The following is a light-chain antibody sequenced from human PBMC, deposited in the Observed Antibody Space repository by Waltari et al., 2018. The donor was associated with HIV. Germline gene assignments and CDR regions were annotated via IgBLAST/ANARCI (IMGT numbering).Light chain of an antibody. Sequence: QSVLTQPPSVSGAPGQRVTISCTGGSSNIGADYDVHWYQQIPGTAPKLLISGNKNRPPGVPDRFSASKSGTSASRAITGLQAEDEADYFCQSYDRSLSASVVFGGGTKLTVL. CDR2: GNK. CDR3: QSYDRSLSASVV. CDR1: SSNIGADYD. J-gene: IGLJ2*01. V-gene: IGLV1-40*01.